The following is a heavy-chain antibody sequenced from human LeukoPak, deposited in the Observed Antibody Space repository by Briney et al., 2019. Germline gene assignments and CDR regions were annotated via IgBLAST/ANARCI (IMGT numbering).Heavy chain of an antibody. CDR2: IYYSGST. D-gene: IGHD6-19*01. V-gene: IGHV4-59*01. Sequence: SETLSLTCTVSGGSISSYYWSWIRQHPGKGLEWIGYIYYSGSTNYNPSLKSRVTISVDTSKNQFSLKLSSVTAADTAVYYCARGGAVANDAFDIWGQGTMVTVS. CDR1: GGSISSYY. CDR3: ARGGAVANDAFDI. J-gene: IGHJ3*02.